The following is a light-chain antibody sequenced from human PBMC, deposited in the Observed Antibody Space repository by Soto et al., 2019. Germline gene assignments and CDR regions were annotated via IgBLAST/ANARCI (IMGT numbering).Light chain of an antibody. CDR1: SSDVSSYNY. V-gene: IGLV2-14*03. J-gene: IGLJ1*01. CDR2: DVS. Sequence: QSALTQPASVSGSPGQSITISCTGTSSDVSSYNYVSWYQQHPGKAPKLMIYDVSNRPSGVSNRFSGSKSGNTASLTISGLQAEDEADYYCNSYTGSSTPYVFGTGTKLTVL. CDR3: NSYTGSSTPYV.